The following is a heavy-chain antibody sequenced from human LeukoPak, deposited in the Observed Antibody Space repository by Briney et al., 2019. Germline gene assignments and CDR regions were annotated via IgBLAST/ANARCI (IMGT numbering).Heavy chain of an antibody. V-gene: IGHV4-61*01. D-gene: IGHD6-19*01. CDR1: GGSIRSSYYY. CDR3: AREYSSGLSWFDP. Sequence: SETLSLTCTVSGGSIRSSYYYWGWIRQPPGKGLEWIGYIYYNGNTNYNPSLKSRVTISVDTSKNQFSLKLSSVTAADTAVYFCAREYSSGLSWFDPWGQGTLVTVSS. CDR2: IYYNGNT. J-gene: IGHJ5*02.